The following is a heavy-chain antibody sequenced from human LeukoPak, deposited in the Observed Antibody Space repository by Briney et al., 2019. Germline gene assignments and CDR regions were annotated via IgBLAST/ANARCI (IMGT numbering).Heavy chain of an antibody. D-gene: IGHD1-26*01. V-gene: IGHV3-33*06. CDR1: GFTFSSYG. CDR3: AKGLGGATTDYYYYYMDV. J-gene: IGHJ6*03. CDR2: IWYDGSNK. Sequence: GGSLRLSCAASGFTFSSYGMHWVRQAPGKGLEWMAVIWYDGSNKYYADSVKGRFTISRDNSKNTLYLQMNSLRAEDTAVYYCAKGLGGATTDYYYYYMDVWGKGTTVTVSS.